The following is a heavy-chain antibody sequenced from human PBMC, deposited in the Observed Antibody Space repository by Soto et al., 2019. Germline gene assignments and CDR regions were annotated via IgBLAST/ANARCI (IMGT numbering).Heavy chain of an antibody. CDR2: IYSGGST. CDR1: GFTVSSNY. J-gene: IGHJ6*02. V-gene: IGHV3-53*01. CDR3: ARDPSPAGGMDV. Sequence: LRLSCAASGFTVSSNYMSWVRQAPGKGLEWVSVIYSGGSTYYADSVKGRFTISRDNSKNTLYLQMNSLRAEDTAVYYCARDPSPAGGMDVWGQGTTVTVSS.